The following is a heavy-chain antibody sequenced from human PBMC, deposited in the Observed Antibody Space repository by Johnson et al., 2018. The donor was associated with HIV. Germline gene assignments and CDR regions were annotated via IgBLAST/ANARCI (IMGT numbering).Heavy chain of an antibody. Sequence: QVQLVESGGGVVQPGRSLRLSCAASGFTFSSYAMHWVRQAPGKGLEWVAVISFDGGDKYYADSVKGRFTISRDNSKNTLYLQMNSLRAEDTAVYYCARATYNWNLGLFDAFDVWGQGTKVTVSA. CDR2: ISFDGGDK. D-gene: IGHD1-7*01. J-gene: IGHJ3*01. CDR3: ARATYNWNLGLFDAFDV. V-gene: IGHV3-30*14. CDR1: GFTFSSYA.